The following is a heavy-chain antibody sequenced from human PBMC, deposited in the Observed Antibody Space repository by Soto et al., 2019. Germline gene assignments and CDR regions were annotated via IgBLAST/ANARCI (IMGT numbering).Heavy chain of an antibody. Sequence: QVQLVQSGAEVKKPGASVKVSCKASGYTFTIYGISWVRQAPGQGLAWMGWISGYNGNTDYAQNLQDRVTLTTDAATSSVYMELRSLTSDDTAVYYCARVDYYDSSGDYGYWGQGTLITVSS. V-gene: IGHV1-18*04. CDR3: ARVDYYDSSGDYGY. CDR1: GYTFTIYG. D-gene: IGHD3-22*01. J-gene: IGHJ4*02. CDR2: ISGYNGNT.